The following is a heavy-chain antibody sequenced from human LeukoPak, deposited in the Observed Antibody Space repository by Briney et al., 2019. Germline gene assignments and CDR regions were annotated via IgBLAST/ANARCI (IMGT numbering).Heavy chain of an antibody. D-gene: IGHD6-19*01. CDR3: AKLGGQWLVNFYDY. J-gene: IGHJ4*02. CDR1: GFTFSSSA. V-gene: IGHV3-23*01. CDR2: ISGSGSGGST. Sequence: GGSLRLSCAASGFTFSSSAMSWVRQAPGKGLEWVSSISGSGSGGSTYYADSVKGRFTISRDNSKNTLYLQMNSLRAEDTAVYYCAKLGGQWLVNFYDYWGQGTLVTVSS.